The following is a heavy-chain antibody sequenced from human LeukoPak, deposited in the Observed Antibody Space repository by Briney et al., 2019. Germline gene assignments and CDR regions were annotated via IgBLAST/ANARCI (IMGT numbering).Heavy chain of an antibody. CDR2: ISAYNGNT. CDR1: GYTFTNYG. D-gene: IGHD3-10*01. Sequence: ASVKVSCKASGYTFTNYGINWVRQAPGQGLEWMGWISAYNGNTNYAQKLQGRVTMTTDTSTSIAYMELSSLGSDDTAVYYCARDGRGSRSSWFDPWGQGTLVIVSS. J-gene: IGHJ5*02. CDR3: ARDGRGSRSSWFDP. V-gene: IGHV1-18*01.